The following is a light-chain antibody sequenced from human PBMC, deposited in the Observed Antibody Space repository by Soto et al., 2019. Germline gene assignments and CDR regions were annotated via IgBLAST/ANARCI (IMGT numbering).Light chain of an antibody. CDR3: QQYNNWPRT. V-gene: IGKV3-15*01. J-gene: IGKJ1*01. CDR1: QTVSSN. CDR2: GAS. Sequence: EVVMTQSPATLSVSPGERATLSCRASQTVSSNLAWYQQRPGQAPRLLIYGASTRPTGIPARFSGNGSGTEFTLTISSLQSEDFAVYHCQQYNNWPRTFGQGTKVEIK.